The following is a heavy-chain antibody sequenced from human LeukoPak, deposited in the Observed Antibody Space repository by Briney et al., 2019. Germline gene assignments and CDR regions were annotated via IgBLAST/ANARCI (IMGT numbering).Heavy chain of an antibody. V-gene: IGHV4-59*01. CDR1: GGSISSYY. D-gene: IGHD6-13*01. CDR2: IYYSGST. Sequence: SETLSLTCTVSGGSISSYYWSWIRQPPGKGLEWIGYIYYSGSTNYNPSLKSRVTISVDTSKNRFSLKLSSVTAADTAVYYCARGGAAGTLFDYWGQGTLVTVSS. CDR3: ARGGAAGTLFDY. J-gene: IGHJ4*02.